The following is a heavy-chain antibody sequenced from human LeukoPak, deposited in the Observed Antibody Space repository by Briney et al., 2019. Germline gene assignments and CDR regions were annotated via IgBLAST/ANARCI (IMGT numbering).Heavy chain of an antibody. Sequence: ASVKVSCKASGYTFTSYDINWVRQATGQGLEWMGRMNPNSGNTGYAQKFQGRVTITRNTSITTAYMELSSLRSEDTAVYYCAREMGRYFDWLLFVWGQGTLVTVSS. CDR1: GYTFTSYD. CDR2: MNPNSGNT. CDR3: AREMGRYFDWLLFV. J-gene: IGHJ4*02. D-gene: IGHD3-9*01. V-gene: IGHV1-8*03.